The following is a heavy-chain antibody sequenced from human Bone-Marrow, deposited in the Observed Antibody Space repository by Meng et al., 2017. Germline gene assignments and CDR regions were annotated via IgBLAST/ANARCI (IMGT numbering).Heavy chain of an antibody. CDR2: IYHSGTA. J-gene: IGHJ4*02. CDR3: ARGDGYNRYFDY. Sequence: QLQLQESGSGLVKPSQTLSPTCAVSGGSISSDNYPWSWLRQPPGTGLESIGYIYHSGTAYYNPSLESRVTISVDRSKNQFSLKLSSVTAADTAVYYCARGDGYNRYFDYWGQGTLVTVSS. CDR1: GGSISSDNYP. V-gene: IGHV4-30-2*01. D-gene: IGHD5-24*01.